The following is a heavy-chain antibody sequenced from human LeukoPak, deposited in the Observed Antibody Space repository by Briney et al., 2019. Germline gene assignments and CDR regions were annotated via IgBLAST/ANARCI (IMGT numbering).Heavy chain of an antibody. V-gene: IGHV4-39*01. Sequence: PSETLSLTCTVSGGSISSSNYYWGWIRQPPGKGLEWIGSIYYRGTTYYSSSLKSRVIISVDTSKNQFSLKLSSVTATDTAVYYCARHEAQDFDYWGQGTLVTVSS. CDR3: ARHEAQDFDY. CDR2: IYYRGTT. CDR1: GGSISSSNYY. J-gene: IGHJ4*02.